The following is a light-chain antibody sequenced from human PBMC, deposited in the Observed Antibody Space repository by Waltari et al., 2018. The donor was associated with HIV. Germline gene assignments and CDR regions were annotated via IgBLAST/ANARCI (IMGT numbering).Light chain of an antibody. J-gene: IGLJ2*01. V-gene: IGLV2-11*01. Sequence: QSALTQPRSVSGSPGQSVTISCTGTSSDVGAYNYVSWYQQHPGKAPKLMLYDVSKRPSGVPDRFSGSKSGNTASLTISGLRAEDEADYYCCSYAGSYTFVVFGGGTKLTVL. CDR1: SSDVGAYNY. CDR3: CSYAGSYTFVV. CDR2: DVS.